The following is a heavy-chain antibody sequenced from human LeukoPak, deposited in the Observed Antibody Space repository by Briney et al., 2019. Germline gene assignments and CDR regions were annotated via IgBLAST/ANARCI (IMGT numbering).Heavy chain of an antibody. Sequence: PSETLYLTCAVSGGSFSGYYWTWIRQPPGKGLEWIGEINHSGSANYNPSLMSRVTISLDTPKNHFSLNLSSVTAADTAVYYCARGQGTVTTHWGQGTLVTVSS. CDR2: INHSGSA. V-gene: IGHV4-34*01. J-gene: IGHJ4*02. CDR1: GGSFSGYY. D-gene: IGHD4-11*01. CDR3: ARGQGTVTTH.